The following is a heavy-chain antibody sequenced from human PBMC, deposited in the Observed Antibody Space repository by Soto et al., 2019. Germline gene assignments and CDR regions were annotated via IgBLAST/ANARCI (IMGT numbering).Heavy chain of an antibody. CDR3: ASRSPALDY. CDR2: IWHDGRNK. CDR1: GFTFSSFG. D-gene: IGHD2-2*01. J-gene: IGHJ4*02. Sequence: QVQLVESGGGVVQPGRSLRLSCAASGFTFSSFGMHWVRQAPGKGLEGVAVIWHDGRNKYYADFVKGRFTISRDNSKNTLDLQMNSLRAEDTACYYCASRSPALDYWGQGTLVTVSS. V-gene: IGHV3-33*01.